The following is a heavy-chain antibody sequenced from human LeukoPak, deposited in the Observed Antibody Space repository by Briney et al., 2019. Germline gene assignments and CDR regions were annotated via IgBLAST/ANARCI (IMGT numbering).Heavy chain of an antibody. D-gene: IGHD3-10*01. CDR2: INHSGST. Sequence: SETLYLTCAVYGGSFSGYYWSWIRQPPGKGLEWIGEINHSGSTNYNPSLKSRVTISVDTSKNQFSLKLSSVTAADTAVYYCARGRNYYGSGSHNSYYFDYWGQGTLVTVSS. V-gene: IGHV4-34*01. CDR3: ARGRNYYGSGSHNSYYFDY. J-gene: IGHJ4*02. CDR1: GGSFSGYY.